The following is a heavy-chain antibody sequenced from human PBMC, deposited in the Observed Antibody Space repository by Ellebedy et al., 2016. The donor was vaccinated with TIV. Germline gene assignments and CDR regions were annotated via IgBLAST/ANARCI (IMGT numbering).Heavy chain of an antibody. Sequence: GESLKISCVVSGFNVSNTDMTWVRQAPGKQLEWVASLRVGGRMSHYAAPVQGRLTSSRDDSRNTLSLELRSLQVKDKAIYYCTKSRFDWLWGQGALVTVSS. V-gene: IGHV3-23*01. CDR3: TKSRFDWL. J-gene: IGHJ4*02. CDR2: LRVGGRMS. D-gene: IGHD3-9*01. CDR1: GFNVSNTD.